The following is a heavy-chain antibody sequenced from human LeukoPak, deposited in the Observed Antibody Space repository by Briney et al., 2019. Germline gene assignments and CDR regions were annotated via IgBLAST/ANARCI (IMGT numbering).Heavy chain of an antibody. Sequence: GGSLRLSCAASGFTFSSYEMNWVRQTPGKGLEWLSYISSGGSGLYYADSVKGRFTISRDNAKNSLYLQMNSLTDEDTAVYYCARDPSVGPTPFDFWGQGTLVTVPS. CDR1: GFTFSSYE. CDR3: ARDPSVGPTPFDF. V-gene: IGHV3-48*03. D-gene: IGHD4-23*01. J-gene: IGHJ4*02. CDR2: ISSGGSGL.